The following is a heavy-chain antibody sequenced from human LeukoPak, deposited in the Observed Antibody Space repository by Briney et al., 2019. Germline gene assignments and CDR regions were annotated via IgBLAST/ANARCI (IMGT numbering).Heavy chain of an antibody. J-gene: IGHJ6*02. V-gene: IGHV3-74*01. D-gene: IGHD6-13*01. CDR2: IDPDASTT. CDR1: GFTLSSYW. Sequence: GGSLILSCAASGFTLSSYWMHWVRQAAGEGLGWGSRIDPDASTTNYAYSVKGRFTSSRVNAKNTLYLQRNSLRAEDTALYYCTRVQAGRAGLMDVWGRGTTVTVSS. CDR3: TRVQAGRAGLMDV.